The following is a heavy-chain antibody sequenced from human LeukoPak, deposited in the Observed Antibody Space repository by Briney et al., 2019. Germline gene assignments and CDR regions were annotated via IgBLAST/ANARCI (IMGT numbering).Heavy chain of an antibody. Sequence: GRSLRLSCVASGFTFSNCAMHWVRQAPGKGLGWVAVISDDGSDKKYADSVKGRFTISRDNSKNTVYLQMNSLRAEDTAVYYCARNREDSGNYFDLDVWSQGTTVTVSS. CDR3: ARNREDSGNYFDLDV. D-gene: IGHD4-23*01. J-gene: IGHJ6*02. V-gene: IGHV3-30*04. CDR1: GFTFSNCA. CDR2: ISDDGSDK.